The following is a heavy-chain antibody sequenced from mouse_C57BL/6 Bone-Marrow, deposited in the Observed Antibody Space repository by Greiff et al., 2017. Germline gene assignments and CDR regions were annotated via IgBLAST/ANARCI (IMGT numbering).Heavy chain of an antibody. CDR2: IRSKSSNYAT. CDR3: VRGWSTTVVNAMDY. D-gene: IGHD1-1*01. CDR1: GFTFNTYA. Sequence: EVKLLESGGGLVQPKGSLKLSCAASGFTFNTYAMHWVRQAPGKGLEWVARIRSKSSNYATYYADSVKDRFTISRDDSQSMLYLQMTNLKTEDTAMYYCVRGWSTTVVNAMDYWGQGTSVTVSS. V-gene: IGHV10-3*01. J-gene: IGHJ4*01.